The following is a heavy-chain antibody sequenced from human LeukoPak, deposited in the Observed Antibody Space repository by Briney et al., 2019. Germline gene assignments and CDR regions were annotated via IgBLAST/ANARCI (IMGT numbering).Heavy chain of an antibody. CDR3: ARDKSYGDSEDY. V-gene: IGHV3-7*04. J-gene: IGHJ4*02. Sequence: GGSLRLSCAASGFTFSNYWMSWVRQAPGKGLEWVVNIKQDGSEKYFVDSVRGRFTISRDNAKNSLYLQMNTLRVEDTAVYYCARDKSYGDSEDYWGQGTLVTVSS. CDR2: IKQDGSEK. D-gene: IGHD4-17*01. CDR1: GFTFSNYW.